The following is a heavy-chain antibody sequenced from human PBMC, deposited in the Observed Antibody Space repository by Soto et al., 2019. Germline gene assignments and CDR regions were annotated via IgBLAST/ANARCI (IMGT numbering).Heavy chain of an antibody. CDR2: ISATGGTT. J-gene: IGHJ4*02. CDR1: GFTFIHYA. Sequence: GGSLRLSCAASGFTFIHYAMSWVRQAPGKCLEWVSSISATGGTTYYAASVKGRFTISRDNSKNTLHLQMNSLRAEDTAIYYCARTDYSNYVGFDYWGQGXLVTVYS. V-gene: IGHV3-23*01. D-gene: IGHD4-4*01. CDR3: ARTDYSNYVGFDY.